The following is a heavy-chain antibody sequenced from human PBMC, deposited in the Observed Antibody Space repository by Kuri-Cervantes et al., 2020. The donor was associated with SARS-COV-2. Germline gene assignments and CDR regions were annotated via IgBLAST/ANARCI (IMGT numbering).Heavy chain of an antibody. Sequence: ESLKISCTVSGDSITIYYWSWIRQSPGKGLEWIGYISETGGTNYNPSLKSRVTMSVDISKNQFSLKMNSVNAADTAVYYCARGTTPVYVSGPLWFHLDFWGQGTLVTVSS. J-gene: IGHJ4*02. CDR1: GDSITIYY. CDR2: ISETGGT. V-gene: IGHV4-59*01. D-gene: IGHD3-10*01. CDR3: ARGTTPVYVSGPLWFHLDF.